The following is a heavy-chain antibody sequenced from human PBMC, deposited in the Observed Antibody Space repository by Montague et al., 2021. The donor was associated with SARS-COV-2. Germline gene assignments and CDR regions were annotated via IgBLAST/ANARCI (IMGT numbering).Heavy chain of an antibody. V-gene: IGHV3-33*01. CDR1: GFTFSSYG. J-gene: IGHJ4*02. CDR2: IWYDGSNK. CDR3: ASQLGYCSGGSCKQVDY. Sequence: SLRLSCPASGFTFSSYGMHWVRQAPGKGLEWVAVIWYDGSNKYYADSVKGRFTISRDNSKNTLCLQMNSLRAEDTAVYYCASQLGYCSGGSCKQVDYWGQGTLVTVSS. D-gene: IGHD2-15*01.